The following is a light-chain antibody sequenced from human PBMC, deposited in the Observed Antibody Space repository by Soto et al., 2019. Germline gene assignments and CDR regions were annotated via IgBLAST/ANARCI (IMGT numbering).Light chain of an antibody. CDR1: QGIRND. CDR3: LQYYNYPLT. CDR2: AAS. V-gene: IGKV1-6*01. Sequence: AIQMTQSPSSLSASVGDRVTITCRASQGIRNDLGWYQQKPGKAPKLLIYAASSLQSGVPSRFSGSGSGADFTLTISNLQPEDFATYYCLQYYNYPLTFGQGTKLEIK. J-gene: IGKJ2*01.